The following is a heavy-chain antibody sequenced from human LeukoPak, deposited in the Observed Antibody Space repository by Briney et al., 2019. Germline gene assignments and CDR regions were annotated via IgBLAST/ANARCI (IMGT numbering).Heavy chain of an antibody. CDR1: GFTFSSYW. V-gene: IGHV3-7*01. CDR3: ARVRTGYSSGFYFDY. CDR2: IKQDGSEK. D-gene: IGHD6-19*01. Sequence: GGSLRLSCAASGFTFSSYWMSWVRQAPGKGLEWVANIKQDGSEKYYVDSVKGRFTISRDNAKNSLYLQMNSLRAEDTGVYYCARVRTGYSSGFYFDYWGQGTLVTVSS. J-gene: IGHJ4*02.